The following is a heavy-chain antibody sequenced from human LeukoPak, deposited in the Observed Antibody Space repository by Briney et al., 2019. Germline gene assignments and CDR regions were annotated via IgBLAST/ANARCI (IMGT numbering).Heavy chain of an antibody. V-gene: IGHV3-15*01. CDR2: IKSKTDGGTT. J-gene: IGHJ4*02. CDR3: TTRPTVTRVGAEEIPFDY. CDR1: GFTFSNAW. Sequence: GGSLRLSCSASGFTFSNAWMSWVRQAPGKGLEWVGRIKSKTDGGTTDYAAPVKGRFTISRDDSKNTLYLQMNSLKTEDTAVYYCTTRPTVTRVGAEEIPFDYWGQGTLVTVSS. D-gene: IGHD4-17*01.